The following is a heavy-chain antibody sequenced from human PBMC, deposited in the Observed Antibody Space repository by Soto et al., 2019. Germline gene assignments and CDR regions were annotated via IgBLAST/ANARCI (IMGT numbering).Heavy chain of an antibody. CDR2: IIPIFGTA. Sequence: SVKVSCKASGGTFSSYAISWVRQAPGQGLEWMGGIIPIFGTANYAQKFQGRVTITADESTSTAYMELSSLRSEDTAVYYCARVLRSVVVAATAYNWFDPWGQGTLVTVSS. J-gene: IGHJ5*02. CDR3: ARVLRSVVVAATAYNWFDP. CDR1: GGTFSSYA. V-gene: IGHV1-69*13. D-gene: IGHD2-15*01.